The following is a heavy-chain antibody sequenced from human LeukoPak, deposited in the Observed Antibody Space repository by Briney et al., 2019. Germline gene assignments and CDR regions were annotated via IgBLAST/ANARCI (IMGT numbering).Heavy chain of an antibody. D-gene: IGHD2-2*01. CDR1: GYTFTSYG. J-gene: IGHJ4*02. CDR2: ISAYNGNT. Sequence: GASVKVSFKASGYTFTSYGIGWVGKAPGQGLEWMGWISAYNGNTNYAQKLQGRVTMTTDTSTSTAYIELRSLRSDDTAVYYCARNKDHIGVVTAALAFDYWGQGTLVTVSS. CDR3: ARNKDHIGVVTAALAFDY. V-gene: IGHV1-18*01.